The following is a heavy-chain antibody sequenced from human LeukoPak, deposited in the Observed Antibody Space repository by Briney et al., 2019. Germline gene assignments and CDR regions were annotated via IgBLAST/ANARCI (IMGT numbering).Heavy chain of an antibody. CDR2: IFTTGRT. D-gene: IGHD3-22*01. Sequence: PSETLSLTCSVSGGSITNYYWSWIRQPAGKGLEWIGRIFTTGRTNYNPSPKSRVTMSVDTSKNQFSLKLSSVTAADTAVYYCARDEGYYDSSGYYFDYWGQGTLVTVSS. CDR1: GGSITNYY. J-gene: IGHJ4*02. CDR3: ARDEGYYDSSGYYFDY. V-gene: IGHV4-4*07.